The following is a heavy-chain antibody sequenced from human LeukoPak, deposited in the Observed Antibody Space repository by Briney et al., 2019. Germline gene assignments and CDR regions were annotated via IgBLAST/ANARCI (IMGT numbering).Heavy chain of an antibody. CDR2: INPNSGGT. D-gene: IGHD3-3*01. CDR3: ARGLSITIFGVVMFDY. V-gene: IGHV1-2*02. CDR1: GYTFTGYY. J-gene: IGHJ4*02. Sequence: SVKVSCKASGYTFTGYYMHWVRQAPGQGLEWMGWINPNSGGTNYAQKFQGRVTMTRDTSISTAYMELSRLRSDDTAVYYCARGLSITIFGVVMFDYWGQGTLVTVSS.